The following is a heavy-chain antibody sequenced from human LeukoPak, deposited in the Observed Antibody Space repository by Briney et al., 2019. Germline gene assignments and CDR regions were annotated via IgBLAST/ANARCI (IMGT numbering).Heavy chain of an antibody. CDR2: ISYDGSNK. CDR3: ARDDFWSGPMGH. D-gene: IGHD3-3*01. Sequence: GGSLRLSCAASGFTFGSYAMHWVRQAPGKGLEWVAVISYDGSNKYYADSVKGRFTISRDNSKNTLYLQMNSLRAEDTAVYYCARDDFWSGPMGHWGQGTLVTVSS. J-gene: IGHJ4*02. CDR1: GFTFGSYA. V-gene: IGHV3-30-3*01.